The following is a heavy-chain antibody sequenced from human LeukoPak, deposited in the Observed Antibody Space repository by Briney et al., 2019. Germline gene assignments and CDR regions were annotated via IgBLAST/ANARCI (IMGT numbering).Heavy chain of an antibody. V-gene: IGHV4-30-2*01. CDR3: ASRPPNYDFWSGPNWFDF. CDR1: GGSISSGGYS. J-gene: IGHJ5*01. CDR2: IYHSGST. Sequence: SQTLSLTCAVSGGSISSGGYSWSWIRQPPGKGLEWIGYIYHSGSTNYNPSLKSRVTISVDTSKNQFSLKLSSVTAADTAVYYCASRPPNYDFWSGPNWFDFWGQGTLVTVSS. D-gene: IGHD3-3*01.